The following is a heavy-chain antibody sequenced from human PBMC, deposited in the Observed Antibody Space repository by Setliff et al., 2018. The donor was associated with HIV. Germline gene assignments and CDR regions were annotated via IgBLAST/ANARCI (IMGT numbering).Heavy chain of an antibody. V-gene: IGHV4-59*01. CDR2: IYNSGYS. CDR1: GAPISSYY. CDR3: AKSAGFYGDYTFDH. Sequence: SETLSLTCKVSGAPISSYYWNWIRQPPGKGLEWIGYIYNSGYSNSKPSLKSRVTISLDTSKNQFSLKLSSVTAADTAVYYCAKSAGFYGDYTFDHWGQGRQVTVSS. J-gene: IGHJ4*02. D-gene: IGHD4-17*01.